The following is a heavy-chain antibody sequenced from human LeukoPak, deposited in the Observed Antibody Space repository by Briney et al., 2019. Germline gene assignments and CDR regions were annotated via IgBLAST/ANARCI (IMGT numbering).Heavy chain of an antibody. CDR2: IYYSGST. J-gene: IGHJ4*02. D-gene: IGHD6-13*01. CDR1: GRFISRYY. Sequence: SETLSLTCTVSGRFISRYYGSWVRQPPGKVLEWLGYIYYSGSTNYTPSLKSRVTISVDTSKNQFSLKLSSVTAADTAVYYCARANSAGTVVGWGQGTLVTVSS. CDR3: ARANSAGTVVG. V-gene: IGHV4-59*01.